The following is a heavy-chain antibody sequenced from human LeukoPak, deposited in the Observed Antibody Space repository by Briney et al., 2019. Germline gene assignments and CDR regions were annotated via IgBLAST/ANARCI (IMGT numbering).Heavy chain of an antibody. J-gene: IGHJ4*02. V-gene: IGHV4-38-2*01. Sequence: SETLSLTCAVSSYSISSGYYWGWIRQPPGKGLEWIGSIYHSGSTYYNPSLKSRVTISVDTSKNQFSLKLSSVTAADTAVYYCARLHGYGSGSYYIDYWGQGTLVTVSS. CDR2: IYHSGST. D-gene: IGHD3-10*01. CDR3: ARLHGYGSGSYYIDY. CDR1: SYSISSGYY.